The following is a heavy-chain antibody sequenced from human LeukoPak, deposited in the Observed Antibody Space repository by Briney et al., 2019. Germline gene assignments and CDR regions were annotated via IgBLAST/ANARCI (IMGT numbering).Heavy chain of an antibody. Sequence: GGSLRLPCAASGFTVSSNYMSWVRQAPGKGLERVSVLYSGSNTYYADSVKGRFTVSRDNSKNTLYLQMNSLRAEDTAVYYCATSGGDRSADAFDIWGQGTMVTVSS. J-gene: IGHJ3*02. CDR3: ATSGGDRSADAFDI. V-gene: IGHV3-53*01. CDR2: LYSGSNT. CDR1: GFTVSSNY. D-gene: IGHD2-21*02.